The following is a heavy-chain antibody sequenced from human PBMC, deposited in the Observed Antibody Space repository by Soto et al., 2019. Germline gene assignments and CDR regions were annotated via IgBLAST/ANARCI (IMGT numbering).Heavy chain of an antibody. V-gene: IGHV1-69*02. CDR2: VNPILSMS. CDR1: GDTFNFYS. D-gene: IGHD3-10*01. Sequence: QVQLVQSGAEVKRPGSSVKVSCKASGDTFNFYSINWVRQAPGVGLEWVGRVNPILSMSNYAQRFQGRVTMTADKSTSTAYMELRSLRPEDTAIYYCASSYGSGYRAFDYWGQGALVTVSS. J-gene: IGHJ4*02. CDR3: ASSYGSGYRAFDY.